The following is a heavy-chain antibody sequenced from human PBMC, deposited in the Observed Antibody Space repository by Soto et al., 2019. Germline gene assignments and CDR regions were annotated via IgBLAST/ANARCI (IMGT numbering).Heavy chain of an antibody. V-gene: IGHV3-49*03. J-gene: IGHJ4*02. CDR2: IRSKPYGGTT. CDR1: GFTFGDYA. Sequence: EVQLVESGGGLVQPGRSLRLSCTASGFTFGDYARSWFRQAPGKGLEWVSFIRSKPYGGTTEYAASVKGRFTIARDDSQSTDYLQMNSLRTEDTAVYYCSTVDRGSWNPNDSWGQGTLVTVCS. D-gene: IGHD6-13*01. CDR3: STVDRGSWNPNDS.